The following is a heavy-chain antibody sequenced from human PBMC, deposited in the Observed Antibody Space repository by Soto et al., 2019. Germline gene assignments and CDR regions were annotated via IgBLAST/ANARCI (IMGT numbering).Heavy chain of an antibody. J-gene: IGHJ6*02. V-gene: IGHV1-18*01. CDR1: GYTFTSYG. CDR3: ARDLATYYDFWSGYFASPGCMDV. Sequence: ASVKVSCKASGYTFTSYGISWVRQAPGQGLEWMGWISAYNGNTNYAQKLQGRVNITRDTSASTAYMELSSLRSEDTAVYYCARDLATYYDFWSGYFASPGCMDVWGQGTTVTVSS. D-gene: IGHD3-3*01. CDR2: ISAYNGNT.